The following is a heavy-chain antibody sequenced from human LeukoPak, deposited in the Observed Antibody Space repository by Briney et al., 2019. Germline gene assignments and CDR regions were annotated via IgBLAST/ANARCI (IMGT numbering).Heavy chain of an antibody. V-gene: IGHV4-59*01. J-gene: IGHJ4*02. CDR2: VYSSGST. CDR3: ARPSTNGWYFDY. CDR1: GDSISNYY. Sequence: SETLSLTCTVSGDSISNYYWSWIRQPPGKGLEWIGYVYSSGSTNYNPSLKSRVTISVDTSKNQFSLKLSSVTAADTAVYYCARPSTNGWYFDYWGQGTLVTVSS. D-gene: IGHD6-19*01.